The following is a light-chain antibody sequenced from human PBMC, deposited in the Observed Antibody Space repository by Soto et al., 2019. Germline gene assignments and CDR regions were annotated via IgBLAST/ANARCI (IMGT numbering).Light chain of an antibody. CDR3: FSYTSSGTYV. CDR2: EVS. J-gene: IGLJ1*01. CDR1: SSDVGNYKY. Sequence: QSALTQPASVSGFPGQSITISCTGTSSDVGNYKYVSWYQQHPGKAPKLMIYEVSNRPSGVSNRFSGSKSGNTASLTISGLQAEDETDYYCFSYTSSGTYVFGTGTQLTVL. V-gene: IGLV2-14*01.